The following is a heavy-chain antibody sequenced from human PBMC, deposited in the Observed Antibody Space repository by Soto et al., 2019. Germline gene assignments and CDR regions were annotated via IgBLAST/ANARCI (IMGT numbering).Heavy chain of an antibody. CDR1: GGSISDGGYS. D-gene: IGHD3-22*01. CDR2: IYPSGST. Sequence: QLQLQESGSGLVKPSQTLSLTCAVSGGSISDGGYSWSWLRQPPGKGLEWIGYIYPSGSTNYNPSLKSRVTISVERSKNQFSLKLSSVTAADTAAYYCAREGVCDSRGYCSDAFDIWGQGTMVTVSS. V-gene: IGHV4-30-2*01. J-gene: IGHJ3*02. CDR3: AREGVCDSRGYCSDAFDI.